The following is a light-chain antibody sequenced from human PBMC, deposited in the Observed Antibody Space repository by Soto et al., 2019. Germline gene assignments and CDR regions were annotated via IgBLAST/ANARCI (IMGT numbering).Light chain of an antibody. V-gene: IGKV1-33*01. CDR1: QAINNR. CDR3: QQYDNLPYT. Sequence: DIQMTQSPSSLSASIGDTVTITCQASQAINNRLNWYQQTPGKVPKLLIYGASNLETGVPSRFSGSGSGTDFTFTINSLQPEDIATYYCQQYDNLPYTFGQGTKLEIK. J-gene: IGKJ2*01. CDR2: GAS.